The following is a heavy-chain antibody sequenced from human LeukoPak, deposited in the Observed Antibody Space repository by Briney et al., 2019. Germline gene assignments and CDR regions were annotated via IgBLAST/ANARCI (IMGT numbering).Heavy chain of an antibody. CDR2: ISAYNGNT. J-gene: IGHJ3*02. Sequence: ASVKVSCKASGYTFTSYGISWVRQAPGQGLEWMGWISAYNGNTXXXXNLXXRVTMTTDTSTSTAYMELRSLRSDDTAVYYCAXAEYSXXXFDIWGQGTMVTVSS. CDR1: GYTFTSYG. V-gene: IGHV1-18*01. CDR3: AXAEYSXXXFDI. D-gene: IGHD1-14*01.